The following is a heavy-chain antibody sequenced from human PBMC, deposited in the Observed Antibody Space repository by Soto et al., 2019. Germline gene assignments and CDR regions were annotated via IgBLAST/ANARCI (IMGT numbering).Heavy chain of an antibody. J-gene: IGHJ4*02. CDR3: ARGGVSTRTFDY. V-gene: IGHV5-51*01. Sequence: GEALKISCKGSGYNFAGYWIAWVRQMPGKGLELMGIIYPSDSDTRYRPSFQGQVTISANKSISSAYLQWSSLRASDTAMYYCARGGVSTRTFDYWGQGTPVTVSS. CDR2: IYPSDSDT. D-gene: IGHD3-3*01. CDR1: GYNFAGYW.